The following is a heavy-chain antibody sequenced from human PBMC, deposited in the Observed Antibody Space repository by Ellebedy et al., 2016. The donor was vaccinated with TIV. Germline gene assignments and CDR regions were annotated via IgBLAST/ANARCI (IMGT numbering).Heavy chain of an antibody. CDR1: GYTFTSYG. CDR3: ARVAYFAEYGMDV. D-gene: IGHD3-9*01. V-gene: IGHV1-18*01. J-gene: IGHJ6*02. CDR2: ISAYNGNT. Sequence: ASVKVSXXASGYTFTSYGISWVRQAPGQGLEWMGWISAYNGNTNYAQKLQGRVTMTTDTSTSKAYMELRSLRSDDTAVYYCARVAYFAEYGMDVWGQGTTVTVSS.